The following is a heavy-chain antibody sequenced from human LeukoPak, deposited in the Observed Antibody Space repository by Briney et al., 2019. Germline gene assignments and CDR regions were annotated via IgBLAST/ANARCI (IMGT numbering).Heavy chain of an antibody. J-gene: IGHJ6*03. V-gene: IGHV3-9*03. CDR3: AKDTGRNYYYYMAV. Sequence: GRSLRLSCAASGFTFDDYAMHWVRQAPGKGLEWVSGISWSSGYIAYADSVKGRFTISRDNAKNSLYLQMNSLRPEDMALYYCAKDTGRNYYYYMAVWGKGTTVTVSS. CDR2: ISWSSGYI. CDR1: GFTFDDYA.